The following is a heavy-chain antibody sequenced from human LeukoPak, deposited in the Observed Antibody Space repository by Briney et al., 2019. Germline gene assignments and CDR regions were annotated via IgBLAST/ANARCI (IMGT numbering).Heavy chain of an antibody. CDR2: IYYSGST. CDR1: GGSISSSSYY. V-gene: IGHV4-39*07. CDR3: ARETKYCSGGSCYSDGLDI. J-gene: IGHJ3*02. Sequence: SETLSLTCTVSGGSISSSSYYWGWIRQPPGKGLEWIGSIYYSGSTNYNPSLKSRVTISVDTSKKQFSLELSSVTAADTAVYYCARETKYCSGGSCYSDGLDIWGQGTMVTVSS. D-gene: IGHD2-15*01.